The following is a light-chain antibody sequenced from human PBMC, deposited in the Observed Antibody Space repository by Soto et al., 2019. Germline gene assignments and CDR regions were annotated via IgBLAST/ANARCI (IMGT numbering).Light chain of an antibody. V-gene: IGKV1-39*01. Sequence: DIQMTQSPSSLSASVGDRVTITCRASQSISSXXXXXXXXPXKAPKLLIYAASSLQSGVPSRFSGSGSGTDFTLTISSLQPEDFATYYCQQSYSTPPTFGGGTKVEIK. CDR1: QSISSX. CDR3: QQSYSTPPT. J-gene: IGKJ4*01. CDR2: AAS.